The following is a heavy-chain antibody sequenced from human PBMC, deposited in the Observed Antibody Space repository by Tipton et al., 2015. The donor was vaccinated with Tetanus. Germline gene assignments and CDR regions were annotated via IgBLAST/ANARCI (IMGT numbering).Heavy chain of an antibody. CDR1: GFNFKTLG. CDR2: ISSSGTTM. V-gene: IGHV3-48*02. D-gene: IGHD5-18*01. J-gene: IGHJ4*02. CDR3: ARDASRYTYGSNYFDY. Sequence: SLRLSCAASGFNFKTLGINWVRQAPGKGLEWISYISSSGTTMYYADSVKGRFTISRDNAKNSLFLQMNSLRDEDTAVYYCARDASRYTYGSNYFDYWGQGTLVTVSS.